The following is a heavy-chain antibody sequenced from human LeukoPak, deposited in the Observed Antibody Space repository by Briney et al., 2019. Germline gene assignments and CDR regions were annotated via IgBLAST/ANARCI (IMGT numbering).Heavy chain of an antibody. Sequence: SETLSLTCTASGGSISSYYWSWVRQPPGKGLEWIGYIYYSGSTNYNPSLKSRVTISVDTSKNQFSLKLSSVTAADTAVYYCAREVTIFGVVTPYFDCWGQGTLVTVSS. D-gene: IGHD3-3*01. V-gene: IGHV4-59*01. CDR1: GGSISSYY. CDR3: AREVTIFGVVTPYFDC. J-gene: IGHJ4*02. CDR2: IYYSGST.